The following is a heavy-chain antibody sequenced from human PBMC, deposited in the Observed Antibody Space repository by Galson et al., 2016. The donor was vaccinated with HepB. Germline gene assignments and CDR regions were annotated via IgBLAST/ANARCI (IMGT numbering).Heavy chain of an antibody. CDR3: ARGSNYDILTGYLS. Sequence: SLRLSCAASGFTFITYSMNWVRQAPGKGLEWGSSISGTGTYIYYAESVKGRFTISRENAKNLLYLQMNSLRAEDTAVYYCARGSNYDILTGYLSWGQGTLVTVSS. D-gene: IGHD3-9*01. CDR1: GFTFITYS. V-gene: IGHV3-21*06. CDR2: ISGTGTYI. J-gene: IGHJ4*02.